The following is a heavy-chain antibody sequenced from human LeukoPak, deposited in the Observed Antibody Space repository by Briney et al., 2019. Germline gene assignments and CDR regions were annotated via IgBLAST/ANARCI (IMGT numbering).Heavy chain of an antibody. V-gene: IGHV1-69*13. J-gene: IGHJ1*01. D-gene: IGHD3-3*01. CDR3: ARGRTIFGVSSALQH. CDR2: IIPIFGTA. Sequence: SVKVSCKASGGTFSIYAISWVRQAPGQGLEWMGGIIPIFGTANYAQKFQGRVTITADESTSTAYMELSSLRSEDTAVYYCARGRTIFGVSSALQHWGQGTLVTVSS. CDR1: GGTFSIYA.